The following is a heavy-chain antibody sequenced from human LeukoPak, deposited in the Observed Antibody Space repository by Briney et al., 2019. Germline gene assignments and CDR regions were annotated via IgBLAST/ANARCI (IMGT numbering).Heavy chain of an antibody. CDR3: TRRAARWQFDL. CDR2: INEKTGNG. Sequence: GGSVRLLCAVSGVNLEYYVMHWVRPPPGRGLEWVSGINEKTGNGIYADSEKGRFTISRDNAKNSLYLQMSSLRAEDTSLYYCTRRAARWQFDLWGRGTLLTVSS. CDR1: GVNLEYYV. J-gene: IGHJ2*01. V-gene: IGHV3-9*01. D-gene: IGHD5-24*01.